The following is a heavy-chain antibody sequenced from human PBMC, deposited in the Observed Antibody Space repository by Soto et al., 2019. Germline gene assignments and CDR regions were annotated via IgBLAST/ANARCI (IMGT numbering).Heavy chain of an antibody. V-gene: IGHV2-26*01. CDR3: ARMKVDSSQFYYAMDV. CDR1: GFSLTTGKMG. CDR2: IFSDNER. D-gene: IGHD3-9*01. J-gene: IGHJ6*02. Sequence: SGPTLVNPTETLTLTCTVSGFSLTTGKMGVSWIRQPPGKALEWLAHIFSDNERSYSTSLQGRLTISKDTSGSQVVLSMTNVDPVDTATYYCARMKVDSSQFYYAMDVWGQGTPVTVSS.